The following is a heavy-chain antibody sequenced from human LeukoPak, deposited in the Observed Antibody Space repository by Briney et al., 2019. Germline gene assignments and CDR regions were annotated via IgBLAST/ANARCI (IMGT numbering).Heavy chain of an antibody. CDR2: INSDGSST. J-gene: IGHJ4*02. Sequence: PGGSLRLSCAASGFTFSSYSMNWVRQAPGKGLVWVSRINSDGSSTSYADSVKGRFTISRDNAKNTLYLQMNSLRAEDTAVYYCTRGRNGSLDYWGQGTLVTVSS. CDR1: GFTFSSYS. CDR3: TRGRNGSLDY. V-gene: IGHV3-74*01. D-gene: IGHD6-19*01.